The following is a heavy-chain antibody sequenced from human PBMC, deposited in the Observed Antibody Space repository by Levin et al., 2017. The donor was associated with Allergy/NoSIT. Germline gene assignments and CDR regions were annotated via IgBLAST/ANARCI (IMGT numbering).Heavy chain of an antibody. CDR2: ISSSSSFI. Sequence: GESLKISCGASGFTFTTYTMNWVRQAPGKGLEWVSSISSSSSFISYADSVNGRFTISRDNAKNSLYLQMNSLRAEDTAVYYCARDWGDRKSGSYLDYWGQGTLVTVSS. J-gene: IGHJ4*02. V-gene: IGHV3-21*01. CDR1: GFTFTTYT. D-gene: IGHD1-26*01. CDR3: ARDWGDRKSGSYLDY.